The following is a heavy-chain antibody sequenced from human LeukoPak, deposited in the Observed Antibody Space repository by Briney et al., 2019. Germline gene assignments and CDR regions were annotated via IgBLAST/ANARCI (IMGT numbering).Heavy chain of an antibody. Sequence: ASVKVSCKASGYTLTSYGISWVRQAPGQGLEWMGWMNPNSGNTGYAQKFQGRVTMTRNTSISTAYMELSSLRSEDTAVYYCARGSYGYDYYYYGMDVWGQGTTVTVSS. CDR1: GYTLTSYG. J-gene: IGHJ6*02. CDR3: ARGSYGYDYYYYGMDV. CDR2: MNPNSGNT. D-gene: IGHD5-18*01. V-gene: IGHV1-8*02.